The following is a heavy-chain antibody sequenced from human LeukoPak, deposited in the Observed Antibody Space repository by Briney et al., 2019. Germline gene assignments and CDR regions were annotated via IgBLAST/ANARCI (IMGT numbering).Heavy chain of an antibody. CDR3: AKDPRLYSGYDYIFDY. CDR1: GFIFSSYA. D-gene: IGHD5-12*01. J-gene: IGHJ4*02. V-gene: IGHV3-23*01. CDR2: IGGSGADT. Sequence: GGSLRLSCAGSGFIFSSYAVSWVRQAPGKGLEWVSVIGGSGADTFYAESVKGRFIISRDNSKNTLYLQMNSLRAEDTAVYYCAKDPRLYSGYDYIFDYWGQGTLVTVSS.